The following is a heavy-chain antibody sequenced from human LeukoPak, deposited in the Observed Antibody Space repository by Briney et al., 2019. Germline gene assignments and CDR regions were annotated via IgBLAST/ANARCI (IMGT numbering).Heavy chain of an antibody. Sequence: GGSLRLSCAASGFTFDDYAMHWVRQAPGKGLEWVAFIRSDGSNKYYADSVKGRFTISRDNSKVTLYLQMSSLRAEDPALYHCDRWSSIKVAPTENYWGQGTLVTVSS. V-gene: IGHV3-30*02. CDR2: IRSDGSNK. CDR3: DRWSSIKVAPTENY. CDR1: GFTFDDYA. D-gene: IGHD5-12*01. J-gene: IGHJ4*02.